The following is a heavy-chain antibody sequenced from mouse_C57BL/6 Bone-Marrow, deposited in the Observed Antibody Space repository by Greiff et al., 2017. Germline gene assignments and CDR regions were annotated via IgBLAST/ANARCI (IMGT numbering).Heavy chain of an antibody. CDR3: ARSRRGLGQCWFAY. CDR2: IGPNSGGT. CDR1: GYTFTSYW. J-gene: IGHJ3*01. Sequence: QVLLQQPGAELVKPGASVKLSCKASGYTFTSYWMHLVHQRPGRGLAWIGRIGPNSGGTKYTEKFKSQVTLSVDKPYSTAYMQLSSLTSEDSAVYYCARSRRGLGQCWFAYWGQGTLVTVSA. D-gene: IGHD4-1*01. V-gene: IGHV1-72*01.